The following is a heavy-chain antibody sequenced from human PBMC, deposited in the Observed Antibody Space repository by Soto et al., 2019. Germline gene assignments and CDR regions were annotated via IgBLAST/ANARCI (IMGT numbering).Heavy chain of an antibody. CDR3: AKCGGLGTPRGAGACYCPIDY. Sequence: GGSLRLSCATSGFSFSTYTMSLLRQAPCKWLERVSCFSGSGGTTYYADSVRGRFTISRDNSKNTLYLQMNSLRADDTAVYYCAKCGGLGTPRGAGACYCPIDYWGQGSLVTVSS. D-gene: IGHD2-21*02. V-gene: IGHV3-23*01. CDR1: GFSFSTYT. J-gene: IGHJ4*02. CDR2: FSGSGGTT.